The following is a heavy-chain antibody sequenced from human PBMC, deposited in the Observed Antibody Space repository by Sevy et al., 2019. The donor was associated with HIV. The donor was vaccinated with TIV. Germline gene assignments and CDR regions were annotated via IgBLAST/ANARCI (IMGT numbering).Heavy chain of an antibody. CDR3: ARGDIVLRVYAHPFDY. D-gene: IGHD2-8*01. J-gene: IGHJ4*02. CDR2: INGGGDST. V-gene: IGHV3-23*01. CDR1: GFTFSNYA. Sequence: GGSLRLSRVASGFTFSNYAMTWVRQAPGKGLEWVSAINGGGDSTYYADSVKGRFTVSRDNLRNTLYLQMNSLRGEDTAVYYCARGDIVLRVYAHPFDYWGQGALVTVSS.